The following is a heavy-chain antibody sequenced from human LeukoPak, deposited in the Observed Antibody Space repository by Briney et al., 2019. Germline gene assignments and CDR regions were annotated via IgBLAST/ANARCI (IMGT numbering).Heavy chain of an antibody. D-gene: IGHD3-22*01. Sequence: ASVKVSCKASGYTFTGYYMHWVRQAPGQGLEWMGWINPNSGGTNYAQKFQGRVTMTRDTSISTAYMELSRLRSDDTAVYYCATAIRYYYDSSGYYYIPDDAFDIWGQGTMATVSS. CDR3: ATAIRYYYDSSGYYYIPDDAFDI. CDR2: INPNSGGT. J-gene: IGHJ3*02. V-gene: IGHV1-2*02. CDR1: GYTFTGYY.